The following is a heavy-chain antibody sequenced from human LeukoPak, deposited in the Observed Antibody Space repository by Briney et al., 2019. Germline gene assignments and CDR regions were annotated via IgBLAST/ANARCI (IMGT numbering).Heavy chain of an antibody. V-gene: IGHV3-7*01. CDR2: IKQDGSEK. CDR3: ARAQAYYYYYGMDV. J-gene: IGHJ6*02. Sequence: GGSLRLSCAASGFTFSSYWMSWVRQAPGKGLEWVANIKQDGSEKYYVDSVKGRFTISRDNAKNSLYLQMNSLRAEDTAAYYCARAQAYYYYYGMDVWGQGTTVTVSS. CDR1: GFTFSSYW.